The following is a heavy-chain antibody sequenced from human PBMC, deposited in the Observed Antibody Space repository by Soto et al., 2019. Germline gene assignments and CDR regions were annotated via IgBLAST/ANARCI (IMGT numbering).Heavy chain of an antibody. CDR3: AKDMIAVAGTNWFDP. J-gene: IGHJ5*02. Sequence: GWSLRLSCAASGFTFSSYGMHWVRQAPGKGLEWVAVISYDGSNKYYADSVKGRFTISRDNSKNTLYLQMNSLRAEDTAVYYCAKDMIAVAGTNWFDPWGQGTLVTVSS. V-gene: IGHV3-30*18. CDR2: ISYDGSNK. CDR1: GFTFSSYG. D-gene: IGHD6-19*01.